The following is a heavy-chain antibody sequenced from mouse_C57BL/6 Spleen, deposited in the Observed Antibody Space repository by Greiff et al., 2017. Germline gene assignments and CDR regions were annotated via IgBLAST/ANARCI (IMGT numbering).Heavy chain of an antibody. CDR2: ISDGGSYT. D-gene: IGHD1-1*01. V-gene: IGHV5-4*01. CDR1: GFTFSSYA. Sequence: EVKLMESGGGLVKPGGSLKLSCAASGFTFSSYAMSWVRQTPEKRLEWVATISDGGSYTYYPDNVKGRFTIARDNAKNNLYLQMSHLKSEDTAMYYCARDPLYYGSSSSYWYFDVWGTGTTVTVSS. J-gene: IGHJ1*03. CDR3: ARDPLYYGSSSSYWYFDV.